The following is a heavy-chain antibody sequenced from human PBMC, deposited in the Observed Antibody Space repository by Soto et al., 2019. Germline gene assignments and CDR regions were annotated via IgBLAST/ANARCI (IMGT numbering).Heavy chain of an antibody. D-gene: IGHD3-3*01. CDR3: VRDVYTFGVLSDAADNSFGP. J-gene: IGHJ5*02. Sequence: SQTLSLTCTVSGGSISSGDYYCSWIRHPPGKGLAWIGYIYYSVNTNYSPSLKGRVTISVDTSKNQFSLKLNSVTPADTAVDYFVRDVYTFGVLSDAADNSFGPWVQGTQVT. V-gene: IGHV4-61*08. CDR2: IYYSVNT. CDR1: GGSISSGDYY.